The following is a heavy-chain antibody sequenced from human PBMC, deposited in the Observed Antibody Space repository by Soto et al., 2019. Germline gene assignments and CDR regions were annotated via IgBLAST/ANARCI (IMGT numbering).Heavy chain of an antibody. J-gene: IGHJ6*01. D-gene: IGHD5-18*01. CDR1: GYTLTSYA. CDR2: INAGNGNT. CDR3: ARFGIQLRLHYNYGMDI. V-gene: IGHV1-3*01. Sequence: ASVKGSCKASGYTLTSYAMHWVRQAPGQRLERMGWINAGNGNTKYSQKFQGRVTITRDTSASTAYMELSSLRSEDTSVYYCARFGIQLRLHYNYGMDIWDQGTTVNVSS.